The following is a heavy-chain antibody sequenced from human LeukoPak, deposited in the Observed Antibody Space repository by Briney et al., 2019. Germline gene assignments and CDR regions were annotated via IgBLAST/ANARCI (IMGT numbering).Heavy chain of an antibody. CDR1: GYTFTSYD. V-gene: IGHV1-8*03. CDR2: MNPNSGNT. Sequence: ASVKVSCKASGYTFTSYDINWVRQATGQGLEWMGWMNPNSGNTGYAQKFQGRVTITRNTSISTAYMELSSLRPEDTAVYYCARGRVYRSGRGYYYMDVWGKGTTVTVSS. J-gene: IGHJ6*03. D-gene: IGHD2-2*02. CDR3: ARGRVYRSGRGYYYMDV.